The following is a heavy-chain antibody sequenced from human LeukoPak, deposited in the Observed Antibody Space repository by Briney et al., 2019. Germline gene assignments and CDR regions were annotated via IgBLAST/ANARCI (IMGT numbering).Heavy chain of an antibody. D-gene: IGHD2-21*01. CDR1: GGTFSSYA. V-gene: IGHV1-69*01. CDR2: IIPIFGTA. Sequence: SVKVSCKASGGTFSSYAISWVRQAPGQGLEWMGAIIPIFGTANYAQKFQGRVTITADESTSTAYMELSSLRSEDTAVYYCAREGAHSKKTYNWFDPWGQGTLVTVSS. J-gene: IGHJ5*02. CDR3: AREGAHSKKTYNWFDP.